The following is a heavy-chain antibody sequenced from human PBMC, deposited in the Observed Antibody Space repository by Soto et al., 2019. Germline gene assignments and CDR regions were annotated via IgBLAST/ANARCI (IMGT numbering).Heavy chain of an antibody. D-gene: IGHD4-17*01. CDR1: GGSISSYY. J-gene: IGHJ6*03. CDR2: IYYSGST. V-gene: IGHV4-59*01. Sequence: SETLSLTCTVSGGSISSYYWSWIRQPPGKGLEWIGYIYYSGSTNYNPSLKSRVTISVDTSKNQFSLKLSSVTAADTAVYYCARDTYGDYVSSGSYYYYYMDVWGKGTTVTVSS. CDR3: ARDTYGDYVSSGSYYYYYMDV.